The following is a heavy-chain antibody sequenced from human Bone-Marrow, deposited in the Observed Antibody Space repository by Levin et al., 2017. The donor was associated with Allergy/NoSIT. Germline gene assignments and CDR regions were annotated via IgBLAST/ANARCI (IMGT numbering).Heavy chain of an antibody. D-gene: IGHD2-15*01. CDR3: ARTLGYCSGDSCYFYFDY. V-gene: IGHV4-38-2*01. Sequence: PSETLSLTCAVSGSSISSDYYWGWIRQPPGEGLEWIGNIYHSGSTYYNPSLKSRVTISVATSKNQFSLKVTSVTAADTSVYYCARTLGYCSGDSCYFYFDYWGRGTLVTVSS. CDR1: GSSISSDYY. CDR2: IYHSGST. J-gene: IGHJ4*02.